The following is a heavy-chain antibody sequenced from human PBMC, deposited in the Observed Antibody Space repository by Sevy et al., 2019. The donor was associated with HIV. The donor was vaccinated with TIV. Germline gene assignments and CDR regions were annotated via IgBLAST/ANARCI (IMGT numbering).Heavy chain of an antibody. CDR2: LSFGCGKI. D-gene: IGHD2-8*01. J-gene: IGHJ4*02. Sequence: GGSLRLSCAASGFAFYDYSMSWIRQAPGKGLEWVATLSFGCGKINYADSVKVRFTISRDNSKNSFYLQIDNLRVEDTALYYCAREGCTRPHDYWGQGTRVTVSS. CDR3: AREGCTRPHDY. V-gene: IGHV3-23*01. CDR1: GFAFYDYS.